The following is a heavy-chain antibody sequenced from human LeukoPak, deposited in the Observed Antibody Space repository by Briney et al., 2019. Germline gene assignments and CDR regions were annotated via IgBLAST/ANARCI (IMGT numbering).Heavy chain of an antibody. CDR3: ARSRGYYPPY. CDR2: INQDGSEE. CDR1: GFTFTIYW. V-gene: IGHV3-7*04. D-gene: IGHD3-3*01. Sequence: GGSLRLSCAASGFTFTIYWMSWVRQAPGRGLEWVANINQDGSEENYVDSVKGRFTISRDNAKKSMYLQMNSLRAEDTAVYYCARSRGYYPPYWGQGTLVTVSS. J-gene: IGHJ4*02.